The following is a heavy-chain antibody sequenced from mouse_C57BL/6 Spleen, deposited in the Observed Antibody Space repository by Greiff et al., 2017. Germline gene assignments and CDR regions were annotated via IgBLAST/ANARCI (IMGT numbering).Heavy chain of an antibody. CDR1: GYTFTSYW. Sequence: QVQLQQPGAELVMPGASVKLSCKASGYTFTSYWMHWVKQRPGQGLEWIGEIDPSDSYTNYNQKFKGKSTLTVDKSSSTAYMQLSSLTSEDSAVYYCARSPTVDYYAMDYWGQGTSVTVSS. J-gene: IGHJ4*01. V-gene: IGHV1-69*01. D-gene: IGHD1-1*01. CDR2: IDPSDSYT. CDR3: ARSPTVDYYAMDY.